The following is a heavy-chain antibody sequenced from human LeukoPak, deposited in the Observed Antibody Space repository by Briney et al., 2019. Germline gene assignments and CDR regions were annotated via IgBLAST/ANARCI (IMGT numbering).Heavy chain of an antibody. CDR1: GFNFSSHA. V-gene: IGHV3-23*01. CDR3: AKDMPTHY. J-gene: IGHJ4*02. CDR2: LRGTGDKS. D-gene: IGHD2-2*01. Sequence: GGSLRLSCAVSGFNFSSHAMSWVRQAPGKGLEWVSTLRGTGDKSFYADSVKGRFTISRDNSKNTLYLQMNSLRAEDTAVYYCAKDMPTHYWGQGTLVTVSS.